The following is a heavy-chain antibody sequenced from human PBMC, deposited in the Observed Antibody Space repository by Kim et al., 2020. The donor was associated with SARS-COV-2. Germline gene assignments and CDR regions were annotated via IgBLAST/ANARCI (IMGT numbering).Heavy chain of an antibody. V-gene: IGHV4-31*03. CDR3: ARAPTPYCSSTSCHLGAAAGSHYFDY. D-gene: IGHD2-2*01. J-gene: IGHJ4*02. Sequence: SETLSLTCTVSGGSISSGGYYWSWIRQHPGKGLEWIGYIYYSGSTYYNPSLKSRVTISVDTSKNQFSLKLSSVTAADTAVYYCARAPTPYCSSTSCHLGAAAGSHYFDYWGQGTLVTVSS. CDR1: GGSISSGGYY. CDR2: IYYSGST.